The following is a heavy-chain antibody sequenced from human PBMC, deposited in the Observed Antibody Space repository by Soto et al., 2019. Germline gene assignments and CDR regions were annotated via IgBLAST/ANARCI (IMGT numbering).Heavy chain of an antibody. J-gene: IGHJ5*02. D-gene: IGHD4-17*01. CDR1: GFTFRSYG. V-gene: IGHV3-30*18. Sequence: GGSLRLSCAASGFTFRSYGMHWVRQATGKELEWVKVISYEGSNKYYADSVKGRFTISRDNSKNTLYLQMNSLRAEDTAVYYCAKDPRPTLTTYLTAWGQGTLVTVSS. CDR3: AKDPRPTLTTYLTA. CDR2: ISYEGSNK.